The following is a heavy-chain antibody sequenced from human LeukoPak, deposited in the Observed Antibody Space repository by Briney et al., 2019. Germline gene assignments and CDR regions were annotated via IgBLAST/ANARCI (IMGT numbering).Heavy chain of an antibody. CDR1: GFTFSSYG. D-gene: IGHD2-15*01. J-gene: IGHJ5*02. CDR2: IWYDGSNK. V-gene: IGHV3-33*06. CDR3: AKPDVGVAAPSA. Sequence: GGSLRLSCAASGFTFSSYGMHWVRQAPGKGLEWVAVIWYDGSNKYYADSVKGRFTISRDNSRNTLYLQMNSLRAEDTAVYYCAKPDVGVAAPSAWGQGTLVTVSS.